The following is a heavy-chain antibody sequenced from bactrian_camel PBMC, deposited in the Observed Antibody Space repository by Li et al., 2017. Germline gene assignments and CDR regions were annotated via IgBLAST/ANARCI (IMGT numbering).Heavy chain of an antibody. CDR3: ATEGSWLPPSD. CDR1: GHTVSTYC. D-gene: IGHD2*01. CDR2: VDSDGIT. J-gene: IGHJ4*01. Sequence: QVQLVESGGGSVQAGGSLRLSCVASGHTVSTYCMGWFRQAPGKEREGVAGVDSDGITVYAESVKGRFTISRDNDKKTLYLQLSSLKTEDTAMYYCATEGSWLPPSDWGQGTQVTVS. V-gene: IGHV3S55*01.